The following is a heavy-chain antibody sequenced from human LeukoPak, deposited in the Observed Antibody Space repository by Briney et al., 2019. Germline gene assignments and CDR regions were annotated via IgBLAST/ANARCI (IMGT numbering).Heavy chain of an antibody. CDR2: ISSNSSDR. J-gene: IGHJ3*02. D-gene: IGHD1-26*01. CDR3: ARVESLIVGAIFDAFDI. V-gene: IGHV3-21*01. Sequence: GGSLRLSCAASGFTFSSYSMKWVRQAPGKGLEGVSSISSNSSDRYYADSVGGRFTISRDHAKTSMYLKMNSLRAEDVAVYYCARVESLIVGAIFDAFDIWGQGRMVTVS. CDR1: GFTFSSYS.